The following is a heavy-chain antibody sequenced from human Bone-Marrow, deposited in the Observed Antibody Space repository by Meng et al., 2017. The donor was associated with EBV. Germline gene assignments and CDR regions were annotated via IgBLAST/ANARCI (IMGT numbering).Heavy chain of an antibody. D-gene: IGHD3-10*01. J-gene: IGHJ4*02. Sequence: LLLSEVEVKKPGAASKSAAWRSAGTFNGVAGSGLRPAPGQGLEWMGGLIPMSGAPHYAQKFQGRVTITADESTSTHYMDLSNLRSDDTAMYYCASESGRGFTPDYWGQGTLVTVSS. CDR2: LIPMSGAP. CDR1: AGTFNGVA. CDR3: ASESGRGFTPDY. V-gene: IGHV1-69*13.